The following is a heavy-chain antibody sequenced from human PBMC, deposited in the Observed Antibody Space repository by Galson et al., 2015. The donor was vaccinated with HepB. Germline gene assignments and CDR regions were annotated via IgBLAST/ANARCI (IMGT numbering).Heavy chain of an antibody. CDR1: GDSISSGDYF. Sequence: TLSLTCTVSGDSISSGDYFWSWIRQAPGKGLEWIGYIYHSGSAYCNPSLKSRLTISIDTSKNQFSLKLSSVTAADTGVYYCAREVGAAGDWDDGFDIWGQGTKVAVSS. J-gene: IGHJ3*02. D-gene: IGHD2-21*01. CDR3: AREVGAAGDWDDGFDI. V-gene: IGHV4-30-4*01. CDR2: IYHSGSA.